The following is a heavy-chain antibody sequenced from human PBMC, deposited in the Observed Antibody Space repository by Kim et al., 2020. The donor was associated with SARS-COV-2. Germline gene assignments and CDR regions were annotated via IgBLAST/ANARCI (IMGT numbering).Heavy chain of an antibody. Sequence: GGSLRLSCAASGFTFSEYWMHWVRQAPGKGLVWVSRIIPDGRSTSYAASVKGRFTISRDNAKNTLYLQMNSLRAEDTAVYYCASGLTPGQYWGQGTLVTVSS. J-gene: IGHJ4*02. V-gene: IGHV3-74*01. D-gene: IGHD2-15*01. CDR2: IIPDGRST. CDR3: ASGLTPGQY. CDR1: GFTFSEYW.